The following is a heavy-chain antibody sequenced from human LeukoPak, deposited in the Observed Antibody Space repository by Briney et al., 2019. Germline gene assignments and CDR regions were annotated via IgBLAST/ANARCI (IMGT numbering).Heavy chain of an antibody. CDR3: ASNLDYYGSGSYPGTRGFDP. D-gene: IGHD3-10*01. CDR2: ISAYNGNT. Sequence: GASVKVSCKASGYTFTSYGISWVRQATGQGLEWMGWISAYNGNTNYAQKLQGRVTMTTDTSTSTAYMELRSLRSDDTAVYYCASNLDYYGSGSYPGTRGFDPWGQGTLVTVSS. V-gene: IGHV1-18*01. J-gene: IGHJ5*02. CDR1: GYTFTSYG.